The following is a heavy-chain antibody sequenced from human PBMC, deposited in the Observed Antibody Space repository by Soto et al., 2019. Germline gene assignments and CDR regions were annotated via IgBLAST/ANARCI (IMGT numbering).Heavy chain of an antibody. V-gene: IGHV4-4*02. Sequence: RLPPEKRLEWIGEIYRSGSTNYNPSLKSRVTISVDKSKNQFSLKLSSVTAADTTVYYCARDGSRLRLLPSGYSYFRMDVWCQ. J-gene: IGHJ6*02. CDR2: IYRSGST. CDR3: ARDGSRLRLLPSGYSYFRMDV. D-gene: IGHD3-3*01.